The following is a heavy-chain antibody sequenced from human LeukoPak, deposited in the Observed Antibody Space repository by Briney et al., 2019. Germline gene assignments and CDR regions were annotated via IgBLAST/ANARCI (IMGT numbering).Heavy chain of an antibody. CDR2: ISGSGGST. Sequence: GGSLRLSCAASGFTFSSYAMSWVRQAPGKGLEWVSAISGSGGSTYYADSVKGRFTISRDNSKNTLSLQINSLRAEDTAVYYCAKDGDYYDSGGYSSFFDYWGQGTLVTVSS. V-gene: IGHV3-23*01. CDR1: GFTFSSYA. D-gene: IGHD3-22*01. CDR3: AKDGDYYDSGGYSSFFDY. J-gene: IGHJ4*02.